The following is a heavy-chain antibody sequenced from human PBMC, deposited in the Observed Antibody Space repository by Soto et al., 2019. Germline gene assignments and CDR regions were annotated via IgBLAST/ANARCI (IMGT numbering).Heavy chain of an antibody. Sequence: QVQLVESGGGVVQSGTSLRLSCAASGLTFTRSGMHWVRQAPGKGLEWVAVIWYDGTSKYYGDSVKGRFTISRDNSTNTLYLHMTIVRTEDTAVYYCLRELSRSGNYKNDACHIWGQGTMVTVSS. J-gene: IGHJ3*02. CDR1: GLTFTRSG. V-gene: IGHV3-33*01. D-gene: IGHD3-10*01. CDR3: LRELSRSGNYKNDACHI. CDR2: IWYDGTSK.